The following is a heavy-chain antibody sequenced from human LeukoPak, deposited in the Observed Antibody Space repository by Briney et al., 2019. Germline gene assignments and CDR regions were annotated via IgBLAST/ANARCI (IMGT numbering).Heavy chain of an antibody. V-gene: IGHV3-23*01. CDR1: GFTFSNYA. Sequence: PGGSLRLSCAASGFTFSNYAISWVRQAPGKGLEWVSSISGTGGGASYADSVKGRLTISRDTSEKMLYLQMNSLRAEDTAVYYCAKSRSSGGYGMDVWGQGTTVIVFS. CDR2: ISGTGGGA. D-gene: IGHD2-15*01. J-gene: IGHJ6*02. CDR3: AKSRSSGGYGMDV.